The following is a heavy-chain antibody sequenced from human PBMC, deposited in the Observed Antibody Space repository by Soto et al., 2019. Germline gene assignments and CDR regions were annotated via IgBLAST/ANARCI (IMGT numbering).Heavy chain of an antibody. Sequence: GGSLRLSCAASGFTFSNYAMTWVRQAPGKGLEWVSGISASGGSTYYADSVTGRVTISRDNSKNTVYLHMHSLRADDTAVYFWAKDRYYSDNCFPVDVWGQGTKVTVSS. J-gene: IGHJ6*02. V-gene: IGHV3-23*01. D-gene: IGHD2-15*01. CDR2: ISASGGST. CDR1: GFTFSNYA. CDR3: AKDRYYSDNCFPVDV.